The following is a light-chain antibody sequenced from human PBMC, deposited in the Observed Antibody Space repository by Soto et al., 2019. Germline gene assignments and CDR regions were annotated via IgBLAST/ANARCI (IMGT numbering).Light chain of an antibody. CDR3: CSYARGYV. CDR2: EGS. J-gene: IGLJ1*01. Sequence: QSALTQPASVSGSPGQSITISCTGTISDVGSYSVVSWYQQHPGRAPKLLIYEGSKRPSGVSTRFSGSKSGNTASLTISGLQAEDEADYYCCSYARGYVFGTGTQLTVL. CDR1: ISDVGSYSV. V-gene: IGLV2-23*01.